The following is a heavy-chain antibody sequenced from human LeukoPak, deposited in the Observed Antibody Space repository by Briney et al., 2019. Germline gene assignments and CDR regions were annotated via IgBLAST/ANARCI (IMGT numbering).Heavy chain of an antibody. Sequence: SETLSLTCAVYGGSFSGYYWSWIRQPPGKGLEWIGYIYYSGSTNYNPSLKSRVTISVDTSKNQFSLKLSSVTAADTAVYYCARDQRDILTGYLPAYYYYGMDVWGQGTTVTVSS. D-gene: IGHD3-9*01. CDR2: IYYSGST. CDR1: GGSFSGYY. V-gene: IGHV4-59*01. CDR3: ARDQRDILTGYLPAYYYYGMDV. J-gene: IGHJ6*02.